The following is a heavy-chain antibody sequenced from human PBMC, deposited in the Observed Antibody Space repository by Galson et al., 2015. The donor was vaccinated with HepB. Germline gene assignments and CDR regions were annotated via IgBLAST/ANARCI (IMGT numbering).Heavy chain of an antibody. CDR1: GGSISSYY. CDR3: ARWRNNYDILTGYYYFDY. D-gene: IGHD3-9*01. V-gene: IGHV4-59*01. CDR2: IYYSGST. Sequence: SETLSLTCTVSGGSISSYYWSWIRQPPGKGLEWIGYIYYSGSTNYNPSLKSRVTISVDTSKNQFSLKLSSVTAADTAVYYCARWRNNYDILTGYYYFDYWGQGTLVTVSS. J-gene: IGHJ4*02.